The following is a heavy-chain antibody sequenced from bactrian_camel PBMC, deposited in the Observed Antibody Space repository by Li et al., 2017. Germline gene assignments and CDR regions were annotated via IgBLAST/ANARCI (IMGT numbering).Heavy chain of an antibody. D-gene: IGHD2*01. CDR1: GFTFSSYW. J-gene: IGHJ4*01. CDR2: IGSGGGTT. CDR3: SNMAPGRSVISDRAFTY. Sequence: HVQLVESGGGLVQPGGSLRLSCAASGFTFSSYWMYWVRQAPGKGLKWVSTIGSGGGTTSYADSVKGRCTVSRDNAKNTLYLQLDSLKTEDTAMYYCSNMAPGRSVISDRAFTYWGQGTQVTVS. V-gene: IGHV3S1*01.